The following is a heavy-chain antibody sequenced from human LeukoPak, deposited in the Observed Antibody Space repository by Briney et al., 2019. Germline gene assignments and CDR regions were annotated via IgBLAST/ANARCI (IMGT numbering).Heavy chain of an antibody. CDR1: GYTFTSYG. CDR3: ARWDSSSWYVSLRGFDY. Sequence: ASVKVSCKASGYTFTSYGISWVRQAPGQGLEWMGWISAYNGNTNYAQKLQGRVTMTTDTSTSTAYMELRSLRSDDTAVYYCARWDSSSWYVSLRGFDYWGQGTLVTVSS. CDR2: ISAYNGNT. V-gene: IGHV1-18*01. D-gene: IGHD6-13*01. J-gene: IGHJ4*02.